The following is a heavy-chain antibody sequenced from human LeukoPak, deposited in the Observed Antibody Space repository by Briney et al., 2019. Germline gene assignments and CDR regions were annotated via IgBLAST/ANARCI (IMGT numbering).Heavy chain of an antibody. V-gene: IGHV4-59*01. CDR3: ARGASGLNYMDV. J-gene: IGHJ6*03. D-gene: IGHD6-19*01. CDR2: IYYSGST. CDR1: GGSISSYY. Sequence: SETLSLTCTVSGGSISSYYWSWIRQPPGKGLEWIGYIYYSGSTNYNPSPKSRVTISVDTSKNQFSLKLSSVTAADTAVYYCARGASGLNYMDVWGKGTTVTVSS.